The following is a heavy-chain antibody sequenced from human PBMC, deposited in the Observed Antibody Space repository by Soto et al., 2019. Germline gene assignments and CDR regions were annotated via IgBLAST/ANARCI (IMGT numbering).Heavy chain of an antibody. Sequence: QVQLVQSGAEVKKPGSSVKVSCKASGGTFSTHAIIWVRQAPGHGLEWMGGIIPISGTTYYTQKFQGRVTITADEPTSTAFMELSSLKSEDTAVFYCARGYCSGGNCYSRMDVWGQGTMVTVSS. CDR2: IIPISGTT. CDR3: ARGYCSGGNCYSRMDV. D-gene: IGHD2-15*01. V-gene: IGHV1-69*01. CDR1: GGTFSTHA. J-gene: IGHJ6*02.